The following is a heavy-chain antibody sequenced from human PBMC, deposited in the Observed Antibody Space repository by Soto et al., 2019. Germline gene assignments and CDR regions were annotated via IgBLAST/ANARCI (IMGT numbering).Heavy chain of an antibody. CDR3: ARRVRFLPTDNWFDP. J-gene: IGHJ5*02. Sequence: PSETLSLTCTVSGGSISSYYWSWIRQPPGKGLEWIGYIYYSGSTNYNPSLKSRVTISVDTSKNQFSLKPSSVTAADTAVYYCARRVRFLPTDNWFDPWGQGTLVTVSS. V-gene: IGHV4-59*08. CDR1: GGSISSYY. D-gene: IGHD3-3*01. CDR2: IYYSGST.